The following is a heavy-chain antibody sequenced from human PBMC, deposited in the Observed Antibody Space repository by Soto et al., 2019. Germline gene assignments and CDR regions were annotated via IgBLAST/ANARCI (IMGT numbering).Heavy chain of an antibody. Sequence: GGSLRLSCAASGFTFSSYAMSWVRQAPGKGLEWVSAISGSGGSTYYADSVKGRFTISRDNSKNTLYLQMNSLRAEDTAVYYCARDLTKYYYDSSGTFCFDYWGQGTLVTVSS. CDR3: ARDLTKYYYDSSGTFCFDY. CDR1: GFTFSSYA. CDR2: ISGSGGST. D-gene: IGHD3-22*01. V-gene: IGHV3-23*01. J-gene: IGHJ4*02.